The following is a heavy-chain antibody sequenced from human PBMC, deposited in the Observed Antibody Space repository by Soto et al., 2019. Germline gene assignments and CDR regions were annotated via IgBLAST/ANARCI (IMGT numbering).Heavy chain of an antibody. D-gene: IGHD6-19*01. CDR2: MNPNRGNT. CDR3: ARGLAYGSGWYPKTYYYSYGMDV. V-gene: IGHV1-8*01. CDR1: GYTFPSYE. J-gene: IGHJ6*02. Sequence: QVQLVQSGAEVKKPGASVKVSCRASGYTFPSYEITRVRQAPGQGLELMGWMNPNRGNTGYAQKLRGRVTMTRNTSISPAYMERSSMRDEDTAVYYCARGLAYGSGWYPKTYYYSYGMDVWGQGTPVTVSS.